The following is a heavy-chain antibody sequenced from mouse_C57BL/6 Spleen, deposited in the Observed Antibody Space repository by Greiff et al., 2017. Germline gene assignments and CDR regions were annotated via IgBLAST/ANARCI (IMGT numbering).Heavy chain of an antibody. J-gene: IGHJ3*01. CDR2: IRNKANNHAT. CDR3: TTMVTTGRSSWFAY. CDR1: GFTFSDAW. D-gene: IGHD2-2*01. Sequence: EVKLEESGGGLVQPGGSMKLSCAASGFTFSDAWMDWVRQSPEKGLEWVAEIRNKANNHATYYAESVKGRFTISRDDSKSSVYLQMNSLRAEETGIYYCTTMVTTGRSSWFAYWGQGTLVTVSA. V-gene: IGHV6-6*01.